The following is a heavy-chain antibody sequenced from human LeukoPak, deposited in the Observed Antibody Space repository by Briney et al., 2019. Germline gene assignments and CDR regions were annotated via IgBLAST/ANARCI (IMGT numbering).Heavy chain of an antibody. V-gene: IGHV3-48*04. CDR3: ARGGLGSWTFDS. Sequence: GGSLRLSCAASGFISSTYSMNWVRQAPGKGLEWVSYISSSGSTIYYADSVKGRFTISRDNANYSLSLQMNSLRAEDTAAYYCARGGLGSWTFDSWGRGTLVTVSS. D-gene: IGHD1-26*01. CDR1: GFISSTYS. J-gene: IGHJ4*02. CDR2: ISSSGSTI.